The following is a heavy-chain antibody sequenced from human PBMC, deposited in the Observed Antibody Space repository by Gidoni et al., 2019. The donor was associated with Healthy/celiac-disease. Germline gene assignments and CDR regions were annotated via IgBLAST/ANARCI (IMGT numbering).Heavy chain of an antibody. CDR1: GFTFSSYE. CDR2: ISSSGSTI. V-gene: IGHV3-48*03. CDR3: ARGPDGDPSYYFDY. Sequence: EVQLVESGGGLVQPGGSLRLSCAASGFTFSSYEMNWVRQAPGKGLEWVSYISSSGSTIYYADSVKGRFTISRDNAKNSLYLQMNSLRAEDTAVYYCARGPDGDPSYYFDYWGQGTLVTVSS. J-gene: IGHJ4*02.